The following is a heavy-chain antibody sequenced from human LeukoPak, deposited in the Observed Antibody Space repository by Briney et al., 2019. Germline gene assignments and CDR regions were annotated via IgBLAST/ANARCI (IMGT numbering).Heavy chain of an antibody. J-gene: IGHJ6*02. CDR3: ARAAVAGPQDACYYYGMDV. CDR1: GFTFSDYY. Sequence: PGGSLRLSCAASGFTFSDYYMSWIRQAPGKGLEWASYISSSSSYTNYADSVKGRFTISRDNAKNSLYLQMNSLRAEDTAVYYCARAAVAGPQDACYYYGMDVWGQGTTVTVSS. D-gene: IGHD6-19*01. V-gene: IGHV3-11*05. CDR2: ISSSSSYT.